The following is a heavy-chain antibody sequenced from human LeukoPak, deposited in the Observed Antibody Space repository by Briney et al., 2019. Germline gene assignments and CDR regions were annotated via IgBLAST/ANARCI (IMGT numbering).Heavy chain of an antibody. V-gene: IGHV3-21*01. J-gene: IGHJ4*02. CDR2: ISSSSSYI. Sequence: GGSLRLSCAASGFTFSSYSMNWVRQAPGKGLEWVSSISSSSSYIYYADSVKGRFTISRDNAKNSLYLQMNSLRAEDTAVYYCARDLPRREMATIRAWDYWGQGTLVTVSS. CDR3: ARDLPRREMATIRAWDY. D-gene: IGHD5-24*01. CDR1: GFTFSSYS.